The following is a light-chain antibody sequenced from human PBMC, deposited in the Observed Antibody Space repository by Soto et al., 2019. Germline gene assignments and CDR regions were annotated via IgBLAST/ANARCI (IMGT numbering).Light chain of an antibody. J-gene: IGKJ2*01. CDR3: QQSYSTPRT. CDR2: AAS. CDR1: QSISSY. Sequence: DIPMTQSPSSLSASVGDRVTITCRASQSISSYLNWYQQKPGKAPKLLIYAASSLQSGVPSRFSGSGSGTDFTLTISSLQPEDCATYYCQQSYSTPRTFGQGTKLDIK. V-gene: IGKV1-39*01.